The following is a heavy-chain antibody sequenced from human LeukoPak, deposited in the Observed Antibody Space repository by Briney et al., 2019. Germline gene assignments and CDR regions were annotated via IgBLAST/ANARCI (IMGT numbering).Heavy chain of an antibody. V-gene: IGHV3-23*01. Sequence: GGSLRLSCAASGFTFSSYAMSWVRQAPGKGLEWVSAISGSGGSTYYADSVKGRFTISRDNSKNTLYLQMNSLRAEDTAVYYCAKEHPTYYYGSGSYYNLDTAMVRSGPFDYWGQGTLVTVSS. CDR2: ISGSGGST. CDR1: GFTFSSYA. CDR3: AKEHPTYYYGSGSYYNLDTAMVRSGPFDY. D-gene: IGHD3-10*01. J-gene: IGHJ4*02.